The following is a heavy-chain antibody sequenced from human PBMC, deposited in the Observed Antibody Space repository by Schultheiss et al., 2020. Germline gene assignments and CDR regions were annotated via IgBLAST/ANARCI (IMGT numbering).Heavy chain of an antibody. CDR2: INPNSGNT. Sequence: VKVSCKASGYTFTGYYMHWVRQAPGQGLEWMGWINPNSGNTGYAQKFQGRVTMTRNTSISTAYMELSSLRSEDTAVYSCAKVIDFGSQNYYAPYDSWGLGTLVTVSS. V-gene: IGHV1-8*02. CDR3: AKVIDFGSQNYYAPYDS. D-gene: IGHD3-10*01. J-gene: IGHJ4*02. CDR1: GYTFTGYY.